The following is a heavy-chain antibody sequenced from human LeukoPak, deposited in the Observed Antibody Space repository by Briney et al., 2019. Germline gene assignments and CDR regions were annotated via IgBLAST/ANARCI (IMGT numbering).Heavy chain of an antibody. J-gene: IGHJ4*02. V-gene: IGHV3-9*01. D-gene: IGHD3-16*01. CDR1: GFTFSSYS. Sequence: GGSLRLSCAASGFTFSSYSMNWVRQAPGKGLEWVSGISWNSGSIGYADSVKGRSTISRDNAKNTLYLQMNSLRAEDTAVYYCATDWAWGGFDHWGQGALVTVSS. CDR2: ISWNSGSI. CDR3: ATDWAWGGFDH.